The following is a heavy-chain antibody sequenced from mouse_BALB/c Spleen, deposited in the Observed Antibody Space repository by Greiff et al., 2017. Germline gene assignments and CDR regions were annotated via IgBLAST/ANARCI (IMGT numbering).Heavy chain of an antibody. Sequence: VQLQQSGAELVKPGTSVKMSCTAAGYTFTNYWIRWVKQRPGHGLEWIGEIYPGGGYTNYNEKFKGKATMTADTSSSTAYMQLSSLTSEDSAVYYCARYYYGGGFDYWGQGTTVTVSA. D-gene: IGHD1-1*01. CDR3: ARYYYGGGFDY. CDR1: GYTFTNYW. CDR2: IYPGGGYT. V-gene: IGHV1-63*02. J-gene: IGHJ2*01.